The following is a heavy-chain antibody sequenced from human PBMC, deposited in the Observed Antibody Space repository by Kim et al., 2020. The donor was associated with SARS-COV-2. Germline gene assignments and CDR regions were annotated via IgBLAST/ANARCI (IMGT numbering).Heavy chain of an antibody. Sequence: GGSLRLSCAASGFTFSSYAMSWVRQAPGKGLEWVSAISGSGGSTYYADSVKGRFTISRDNSKNTLYLQMNSLRAEDTAVYYCAKVLTPHSYGSPRPNAFEIWGPGTIGTVSS. D-gene: IGHD5-18*01. CDR3: AKVLTPHSYGSPRPNAFEI. V-gene: IGHV3-23*01. CDR1: GFTFSSYA. CDR2: ISGSGGST. J-gene: IGHJ3*02.